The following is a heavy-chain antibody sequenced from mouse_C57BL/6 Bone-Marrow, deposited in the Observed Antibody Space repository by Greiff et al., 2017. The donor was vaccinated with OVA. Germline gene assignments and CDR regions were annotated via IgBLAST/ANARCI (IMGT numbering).Heavy chain of an antibody. CDR1: GYTFTSYW. CDR2: IDPSDSYT. J-gene: IGHJ2*01. CDR3: AHLLWNY. V-gene: IGHV1-50*01. D-gene: IGHD2-1*01. Sequence: QVQLQQPGAELVKPGASVKLSCKASGYTFTSYWMQWVKQRPGQGLEWIGEIDPSDSYTNYNQKFKGKATLTVDTSSSTAYMQLSSLTSEDSAVYYCAHLLWNYWGKGTTLTVSS.